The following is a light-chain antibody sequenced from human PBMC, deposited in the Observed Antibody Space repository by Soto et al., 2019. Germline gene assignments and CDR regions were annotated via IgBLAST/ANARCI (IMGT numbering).Light chain of an antibody. CDR2: EVS. J-gene: IGLJ2*01. V-gene: IGLV2-8*01. Sequence: QSALTQPPSASGSPGQSVTISCTGTSCDVGGYNYVSWYQQHPGKAPKLMIYEVSKRPSGVPDRFSGSKSGNTASLTVSGLQAEDEADYYCSSYAGNNNVVFGGGTKLTVL. CDR1: SCDVGGYNY. CDR3: SSYAGNNNVV.